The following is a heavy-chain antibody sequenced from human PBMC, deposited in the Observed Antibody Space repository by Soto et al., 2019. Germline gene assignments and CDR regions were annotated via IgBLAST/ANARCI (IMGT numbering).Heavy chain of an antibody. V-gene: IGHV1-18*01. Sequence: ASVKVSCKASGYTFTSYGISWVRQAPGQGLEWMGWISAYNGNTNYAQKLQGRVTMTTDTSTSTAYMELRSLRSDDTAVYYCARAKLRYFDWLFPDFDYWGQGTLVTVSS. CDR3: ARAKLRYFDWLFPDFDY. D-gene: IGHD3-9*01. J-gene: IGHJ4*02. CDR2: ISAYNGNT. CDR1: GYTFTSYG.